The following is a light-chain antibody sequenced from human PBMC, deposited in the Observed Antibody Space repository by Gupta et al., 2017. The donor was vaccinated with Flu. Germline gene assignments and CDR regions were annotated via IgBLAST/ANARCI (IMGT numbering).Light chain of an antibody. CDR2: DAS. CDR1: QDISNY. J-gene: IGKJ2*03. Sequence: DIQMTQSPSSLSASVGDRVTISCQASQDISNYLNWFQQKPGKAPTLLIYDASNLKAGVPSRFSASGSGTYFTFTISSLQPEDIATYYCQQVAYLRSFGQGTKLEIK. CDR3: QQVAYLRS. V-gene: IGKV1-33*01.